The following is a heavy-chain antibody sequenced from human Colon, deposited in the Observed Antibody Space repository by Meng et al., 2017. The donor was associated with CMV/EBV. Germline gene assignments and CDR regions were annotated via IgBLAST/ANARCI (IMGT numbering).Heavy chain of an antibody. CDR1: RAPIRSANHY. CDR2: LSYRGNF. Sequence: SRAPIRSANHYWGWIRQPSGKGLEWIGSLSYRGNFFYNPSLKSRVDVSLDTSENQFSLKLSSVTASDTAVYYCARARDDYNCWDFECWGQGALVTVSS. CDR3: ARARDDYNCWDFEC. J-gene: IGHJ4*02. V-gene: IGHV4-39*07. D-gene: IGHD5-24*01.